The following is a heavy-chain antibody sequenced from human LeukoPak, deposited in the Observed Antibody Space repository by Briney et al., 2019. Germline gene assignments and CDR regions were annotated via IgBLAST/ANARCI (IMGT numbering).Heavy chain of an antibody. D-gene: IGHD3-10*01. CDR2: INHSGST. J-gene: IGHJ4*02. CDR1: GGSFSGYY. V-gene: IGHV4-34*01. CDR3: ARAGGSGTPGRY. Sequence: SETLSLTCAVYGGSFSGYYWSWIRQPPGKGLEWIGEINHSGSTNYNPSLKSRVTISVDTSKNQFSLKLSSVTAADTAVCYCARAGGSGTPGRYWGQGTLVTVSS.